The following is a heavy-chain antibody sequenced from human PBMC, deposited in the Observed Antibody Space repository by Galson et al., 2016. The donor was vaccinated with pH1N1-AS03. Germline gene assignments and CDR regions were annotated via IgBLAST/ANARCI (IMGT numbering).Heavy chain of an antibody. CDR1: GYSISSGFH. D-gene: IGHD2-2*01. J-gene: IGHJ4*02. Sequence: SETLSLTCAVSGYSISSGFHWAWVRQPPTKGLEWIGTISHSGNTYYNPSLKSRITMTRDTSTSTVTLELSSLTFEDTAVYYCAGGRFCSTTSCPRGLEYWGQGTLVTVSS. CDR2: ISHSGNT. CDR3: AGGRFCSTTSCPRGLEY. V-gene: IGHV4-38-2*01.